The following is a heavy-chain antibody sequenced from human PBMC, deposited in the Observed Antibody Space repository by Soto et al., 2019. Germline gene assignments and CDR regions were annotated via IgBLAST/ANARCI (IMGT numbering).Heavy chain of an antibody. J-gene: IGHJ4*02. CDR2: IYYSGST. D-gene: IGHD4-17*01. Sequence: QVQLQESGPGLVKPSETLSLTCTVAGGSISSYYWSWIRQPPGKGLEWIGYIYYSGSTNYNPSPKSRFTISLDTSKHQFTLKLSSVTAADTAVYYCASRYGDYFDYWGQGTLVTVSS. CDR3: ASRYGDYFDY. CDR1: GGSISSYY. V-gene: IGHV4-59*08.